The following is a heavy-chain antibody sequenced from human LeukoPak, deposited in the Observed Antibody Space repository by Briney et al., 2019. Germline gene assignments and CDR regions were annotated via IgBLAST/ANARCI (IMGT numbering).Heavy chain of an antibody. D-gene: IGHD3-16*02. J-gene: IGHJ4*02. CDR2: INHSGST. CDR1: GGSFSGYY. Sequence: PSETLSLTCAVYGGSFSGYYWSWIRQPPGKGLEWIGEINHSGSTNYNPSLKSRVTISVDTSKNQFSLKLSSVTAADTAVYYCARGRIITFGGVIVDYWGQGTLVTVSS. CDR3: ARGRIITFGGVIVDY. V-gene: IGHV4-34*01.